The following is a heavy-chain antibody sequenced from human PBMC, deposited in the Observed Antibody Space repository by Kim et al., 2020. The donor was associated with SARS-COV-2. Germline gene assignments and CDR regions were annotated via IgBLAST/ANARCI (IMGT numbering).Heavy chain of an antibody. J-gene: IGHJ4*02. V-gene: IGHV3-48*03. CDR1: GFTFSSYE. CDR2: ISSSGSTI. CDR3: ARDSSGWVSGVDY. Sequence: GGSLRLSCAASGFTFSSYEMNWVRQAPGKGLEWVSYISSSGSTIYYADSVKGRFTISRDNAKNSLYLQMNSLRAEDTAVYYCARDSSGWVSGVDYWGQGTLVTVSS. D-gene: IGHD6-19*01.